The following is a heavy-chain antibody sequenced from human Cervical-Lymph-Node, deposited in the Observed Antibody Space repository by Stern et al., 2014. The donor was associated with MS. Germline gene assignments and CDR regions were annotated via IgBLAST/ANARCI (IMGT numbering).Heavy chain of an antibody. CDR3: ARDYEDTSMLFDH. CDR1: GFPFSSYG. J-gene: IGHJ4*02. CDR2: ISYDGNHK. Sequence: QVQLVESGGAVVQPGRSLRLSCAASGFPFSSYGMHWVRQAPGKGLEWVTVISYDGNHKYYAASVKGRFTISRDNSKNTLHLQMNSVTPDDTAIYYCARDYEDTSMLFDHWGQGTLVTVSS. V-gene: IGHV3-30*03. D-gene: IGHD2-8*01.